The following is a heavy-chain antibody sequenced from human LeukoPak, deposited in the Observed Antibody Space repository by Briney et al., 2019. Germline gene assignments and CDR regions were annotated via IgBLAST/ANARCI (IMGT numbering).Heavy chain of an antibody. Sequence: PGGSLRLSCAASGFTFSDYYMSWIRQAPGKGLEWVSYISSSGSTIYYADSVKGRFTISRDNAKNSLDLQMNSLRAEDTAVYYCARVGSYYYDSSGYYYPEAFDIWGQGTMVTVSS. CDR2: ISSSGSTI. CDR1: GFTFSDYY. CDR3: ARVGSYYYDSSGYYYPEAFDI. J-gene: IGHJ3*02. V-gene: IGHV3-11*01. D-gene: IGHD3-22*01.